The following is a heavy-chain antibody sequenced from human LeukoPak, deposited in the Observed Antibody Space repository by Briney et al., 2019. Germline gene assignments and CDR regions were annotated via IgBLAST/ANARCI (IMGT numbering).Heavy chain of an antibody. CDR1: GYSISSGS. CDR2: ISSSSSYI. D-gene: IGHD3-16*01. J-gene: IGHJ6*03. Sequence: NPSETLSLTCAVSGYSISSGSYWGWIRQPPGKGLEWVSSISSSSSYIYYADSVKGRFTISRDNAKNSLYLQMNSLRAEDTAVYYCARDGEESLGYYVGYYYYYMDVCGKGTTVTVSS. V-gene: IGHV3-21*01. CDR3: ARDGEESLGYYVGYYYYYMDV.